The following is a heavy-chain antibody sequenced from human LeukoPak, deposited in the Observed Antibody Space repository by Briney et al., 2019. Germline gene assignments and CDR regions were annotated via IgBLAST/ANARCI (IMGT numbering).Heavy chain of an antibody. D-gene: IGHD6-6*01. V-gene: IGHV1-46*01. CDR2: INPSGGRR. CDR3: ARDSEGVAARPRNFDY. J-gene: IGHJ4*02. CDR1: GYTFTNYY. Sequence: ASVKVSCKASGYTFTNYYMHWVRQAPGRGLEWMGIINPSGGRRDYAQKFQGRVIMTRDTSTSTVYMDLSSLRSEDTAVYYCARDSEGVAARPRNFDYWGQGTLVTVSS.